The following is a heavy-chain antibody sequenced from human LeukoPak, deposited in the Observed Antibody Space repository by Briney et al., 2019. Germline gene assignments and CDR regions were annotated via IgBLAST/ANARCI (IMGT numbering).Heavy chain of an antibody. CDR3: AKDAYERDDYGDHLRDFMDV. D-gene: IGHD4-17*01. CDR1: GFTFSNYG. V-gene: IGHV3-30*18. CDR2: MSHAGSFK. J-gene: IGHJ6*02. Sequence: GGSLRLSCAASGFTFSNYGFHWVRQAPGKGLEWVAAMSHAGSFKDYGDSVKGRFTISRDNSENTLYLQMNSLRTEDTAVYYCAKDAYERDDYGDHLRDFMDVWGQGTTVTVSS.